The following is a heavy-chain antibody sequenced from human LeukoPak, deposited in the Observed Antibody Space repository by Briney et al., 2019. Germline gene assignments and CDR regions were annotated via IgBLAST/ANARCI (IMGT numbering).Heavy chain of an antibody. D-gene: IGHD1-7*01. CDR3: ARAHNWKYGSFDF. V-gene: IGHV3-30*02. J-gene: IGHJ4*02. CDR2: IRNDGRNK. CDR1: GFTFSSYG. Sequence: GGSLRLSCAASGFTFSSYGMHWVRQAPGKGLEWVAFIRNDGRNKYYADSVKGQFTISRDNSKNTLYLQMNSLRAEDTAVYYCARAHNWKYGSFDFWGQGTLVTVSS.